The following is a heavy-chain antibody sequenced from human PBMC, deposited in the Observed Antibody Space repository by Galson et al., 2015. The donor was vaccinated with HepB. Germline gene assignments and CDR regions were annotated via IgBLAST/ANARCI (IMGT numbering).Heavy chain of an antibody. J-gene: IGHJ5*02. CDR3: ARTLGPTFFGS. CDR1: AFTFSSSA. D-gene: IGHD1-26*01. V-gene: IGHV3-23*01. CDR2: ISESGDHT. Sequence: SLRLSCAASAFTFSSSAMSWVRQAPGKGLQWVSHISESGDHTYYADSVKGRFTISRDNSQNTLFLQMDSLRDEDTAVYYCARTLGPTFFGSWGQGTLVTVSS.